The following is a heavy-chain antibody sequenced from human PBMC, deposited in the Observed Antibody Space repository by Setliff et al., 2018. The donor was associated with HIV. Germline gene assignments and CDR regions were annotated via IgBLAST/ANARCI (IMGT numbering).Heavy chain of an antibody. Sequence: SETLSLTCSLSGGSISSYSWSWIQQVPGQGLEWIRNIYYGGSANYKPSLKSRVTISTDWHRNQVSLELKSVTAADTAVSFCARDFTDDNTGSLTGFGMDVWGQGTTVTVSS. J-gene: IGHJ6*02. CDR3: ARDFTDDNTGSLTGFGMDV. V-gene: IGHV4-59*12. CDR2: IYYGGSA. D-gene: IGHD3-22*01. CDR1: GGSISSYS.